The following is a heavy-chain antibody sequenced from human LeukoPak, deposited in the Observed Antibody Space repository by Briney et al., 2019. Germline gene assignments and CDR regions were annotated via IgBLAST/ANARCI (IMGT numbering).Heavy chain of an antibody. J-gene: IGHJ3*02. CDR3: AKEESSGRAHAFDI. CDR2: ISISSNYI. D-gene: IGHD3-10*01. CDR1: GFTFSSYS. Sequence: PGGSLRLSCAASGFTFSSYSMNWVRQAPGKGLEWVSSISISSNYIYYADSVKGRFTISRDNAKNSLYLQMNSLRAEDTAVYYCAKEESSGRAHAFDIWGQGTLVTVSS. V-gene: IGHV3-21*04.